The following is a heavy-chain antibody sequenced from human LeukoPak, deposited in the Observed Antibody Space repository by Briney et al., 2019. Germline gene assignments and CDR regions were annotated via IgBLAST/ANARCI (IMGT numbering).Heavy chain of an antibody. CDR3: ASGSGYGANWFDP. V-gene: IGHV5-51*01. CDR1: GHSFTSYW. CDR2: IYPGDSDT. J-gene: IGHJ5*02. Sequence: GESLQISCKDSGHSFTSYWIGWVRQMPGIGLEWMGIIYPGDSDTRYSPSIQGQVTISADKSISTAYLQWSSLKASDTAVYYCASGSGYGANWFDPWGQGTLVTVSS. D-gene: IGHD5-12*01.